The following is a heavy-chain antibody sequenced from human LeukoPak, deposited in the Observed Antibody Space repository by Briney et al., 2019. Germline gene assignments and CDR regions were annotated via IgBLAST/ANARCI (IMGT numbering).Heavy chain of an antibody. CDR2: ISSGTTM. J-gene: IGHJ5*02. D-gene: IGHD5-12*01. Sequence: GGSLRLSCAASGFTFSDYYMSWVRQAPGKGLEWVSYISSGTTMYYADSVKGRFTISRDNAKSSLYLQMNSLRAEDTAVYYCARGLRLNHWGQGTLVTVSS. CDR1: GFTFSDYY. V-gene: IGHV3-69-1*02. CDR3: ARGLRLNH.